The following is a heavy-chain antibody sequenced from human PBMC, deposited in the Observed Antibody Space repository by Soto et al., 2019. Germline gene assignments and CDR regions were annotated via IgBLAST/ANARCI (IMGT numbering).Heavy chain of an antibody. CDR1: GGTFSSYA. J-gene: IGHJ6*02. CDR3: ARDQESIVVVPAAMPNAYYYYGMDV. D-gene: IGHD2-2*01. CDR2: IIPIFGTA. Sequence: QVQLVQSGAEVKKPGSSVKVSCKASGGTFSSYAISWVRQAPGQGLEWMGGIIPIFGTANYAQKFQGRVTITAHESTSTAYMELSSLRSQDTAVYYCARDQESIVVVPAAMPNAYYYYGMDVWGQGTTVTVSS. V-gene: IGHV1-69*01.